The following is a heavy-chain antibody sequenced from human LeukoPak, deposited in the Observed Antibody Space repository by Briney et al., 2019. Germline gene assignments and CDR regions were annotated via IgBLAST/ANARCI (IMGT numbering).Heavy chain of an antibody. D-gene: IGHD3-16*02. CDR3: ARDPAANRYFDS. V-gene: IGHV4-59*01. J-gene: IGHJ4*02. CDR2: ISDSGST. Sequence: SETLSLTCTVSGGSISSYHWSRIRQPPGKGLEWIGCISDSGSTTHNPSLKSRVTISVDTSKNQFSLKLNSVTAADTAVYYCARDPAANRYFDSWGRGSLVTVSS. CDR1: GGSISSYH.